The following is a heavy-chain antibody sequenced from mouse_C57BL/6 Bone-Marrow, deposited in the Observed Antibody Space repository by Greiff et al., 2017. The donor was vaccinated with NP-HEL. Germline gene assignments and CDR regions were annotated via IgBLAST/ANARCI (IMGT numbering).Heavy chain of an antibody. Sequence: EVQLQQSGPELVKPGASVKISCKASGYTFTDYYMNWVKQSHGKSLEWIGDINPNNGGTSYNQKFKGKATLTVDKSSSTAYMELRSLTSEDSAVYYCAREEGGGFDYWGQGTTLTVSS. CDR1: GYTFTDYY. CDR2: INPNNGGT. CDR3: AREEGGGFDY. V-gene: IGHV1-26*01. J-gene: IGHJ2*01.